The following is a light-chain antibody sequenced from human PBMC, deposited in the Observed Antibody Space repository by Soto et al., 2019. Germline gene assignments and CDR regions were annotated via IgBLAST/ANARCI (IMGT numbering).Light chain of an antibody. Sequence: DIHMTQSPSSVSASVGDRVTITCRASQGISNWFAWYQHKPGKAPRLLIYAVSSLKSGVPSRFSGSGSGTDFTLTISSLQPEDVGNYYCQQATNFPVFGQGTKVEIK. J-gene: IGKJ1*01. CDR1: QGISNW. CDR3: QQATNFPV. V-gene: IGKV1-12*01. CDR2: AVS.